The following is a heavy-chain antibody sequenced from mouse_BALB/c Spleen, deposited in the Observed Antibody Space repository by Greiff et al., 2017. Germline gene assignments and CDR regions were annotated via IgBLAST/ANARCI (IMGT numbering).Heavy chain of an antibody. CDR1: GFNFSSYT. Sequence: EVLLVESGGGLVKPGGSLKLSCAASGFNFSSYTMYWVRQTPEKRLEWIGTIGSGGGNTYYPDSVKGRFTISRDNAKNNLYLQLSSLRSEDTALYYCAIHYDYSAWMAYWGQGTLVTVSA. V-gene: IGHV5-9*03. CDR2: IGSGGGNT. J-gene: IGHJ3*01. D-gene: IGHD2-4*01. CDR3: AIHYDYSAWMAY.